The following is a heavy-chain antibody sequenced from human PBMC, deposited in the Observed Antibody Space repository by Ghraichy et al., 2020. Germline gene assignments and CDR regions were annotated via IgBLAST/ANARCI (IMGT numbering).Heavy chain of an antibody. CDR2: IKHDGTEK. CDR1: GFTFSNYW. J-gene: IGHJ5*02. D-gene: IGHD4-17*01. V-gene: IGHV3-7*01. CDR3: ARGRHYDDYWTRLDP. Sequence: GGSLRLSCAASGFTFSNYWMSWVRQAPGKGLEWVANIKHDGTEKYYVDSVKGRFTISRDNAKNSLSLHMSSLRAEDTDVYYCARGRHYDDYWTRLDPWGQGTLVTVPS.